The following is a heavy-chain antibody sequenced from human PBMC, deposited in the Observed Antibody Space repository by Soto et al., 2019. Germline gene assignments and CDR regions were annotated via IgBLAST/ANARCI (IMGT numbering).Heavy chain of an antibody. V-gene: IGHV4-34*01. J-gene: IGHJ3*02. CDR3: ARATPGYPGRAFQI. D-gene: IGHD2-15*01. CDR1: GGSFSGYY. Sequence: PSETLSLTCAVYGGSFSGYYWSWIRQPPGKGLEWIWEINHSGSTNYNPSLKSRVTISVDTSKNQFSLKLSSVTAADTAIYYCARATPGYPGRAFQIWGQGKMVTVSS. CDR2: INHSGST.